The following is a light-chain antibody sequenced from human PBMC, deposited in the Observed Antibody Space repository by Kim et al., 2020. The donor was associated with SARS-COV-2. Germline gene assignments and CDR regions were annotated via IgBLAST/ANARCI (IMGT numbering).Light chain of an antibody. CDR1: RGHTGCA. J-gene: IGLJ3*02. CDR2: LDSDGSL. V-gene: IGLV4-69*01. CDR3: QTLGTGIWV. Sequence: ASVKLTCTLRRGHTGCAIAWHQQRTETGPGYLIKLDSDGSLTKEAGFPARFSGSGSGDERYPTISSLQSENEADYYCQTLGTGIWVFGGGTQLTVL.